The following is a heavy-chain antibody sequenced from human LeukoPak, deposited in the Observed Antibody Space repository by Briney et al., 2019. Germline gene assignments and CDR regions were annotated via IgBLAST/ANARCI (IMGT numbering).Heavy chain of an antibody. V-gene: IGHV3-74*01. Sequence: GGSLRLSCAASGFTFSSYWMHWVRQAPGKGLVWFSRINSDGSSTSYADSVKGRFTISRDNAKNSLYLQMNSLRAEDTAVYYCARVVVAATWDYYYYYYMDVWGKGTTVTVSS. CDR3: ARVVVAATWDYYYYYYMDV. D-gene: IGHD2-15*01. CDR2: INSDGSST. CDR1: GFTFSSYW. J-gene: IGHJ6*03.